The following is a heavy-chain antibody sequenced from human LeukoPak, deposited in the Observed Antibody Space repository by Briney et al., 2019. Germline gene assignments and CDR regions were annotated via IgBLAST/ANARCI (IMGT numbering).Heavy chain of an antibody. Sequence: GRSLRLSCAASGFTFDDYAMHWVRQAPGKGLEWVSGISWNSGSIGYADSVKGRFTISRDNAKNSLYLQMNSLRAEDTALYYCAKAPGSSIAASYYFDYWDQGTLVTVSS. J-gene: IGHJ4*02. CDR3: AKAPGSSIAASYYFDY. CDR1: GFTFDDYA. D-gene: IGHD6-6*01. CDR2: ISWNSGSI. V-gene: IGHV3-9*01.